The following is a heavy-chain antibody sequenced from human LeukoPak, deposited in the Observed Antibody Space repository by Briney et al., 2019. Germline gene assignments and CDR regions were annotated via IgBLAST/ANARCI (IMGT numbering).Heavy chain of an antibody. D-gene: IGHD3-22*01. V-gene: IGHV4-4*07. Sequence: SEALSLTCTVSGGSISSYYWSWIRQPAGKGLEWIGRIHTIGNTNYSPSLWRRVTISVDTSKNQFSLRLHSVTAADTAVYYCARDRSYYSDTGTDYWGQGALVTVSS. CDR3: ARDRSYYSDTGTDY. CDR2: IHTIGNT. CDR1: GGSISSYY. J-gene: IGHJ4*02.